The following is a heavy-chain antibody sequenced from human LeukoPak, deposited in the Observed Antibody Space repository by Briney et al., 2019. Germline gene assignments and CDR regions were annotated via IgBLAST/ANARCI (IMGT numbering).Heavy chain of an antibody. D-gene: IGHD5-24*01. CDR1: GGTFSSYA. J-gene: IGHJ5*02. Sequence: ASVKVSCKASGGTFSSYAISWVRQAPGQGLEWMGRIIPIFGIANYAQKFQGRVTITADKSTSTAYMELSSLRSEDTAVYYCARDLGDGYNLNWFDPRGQGTLVTVSS. CDR3: ARDLGDGYNLNWFDP. CDR2: IIPIFGIA. V-gene: IGHV1-69*04.